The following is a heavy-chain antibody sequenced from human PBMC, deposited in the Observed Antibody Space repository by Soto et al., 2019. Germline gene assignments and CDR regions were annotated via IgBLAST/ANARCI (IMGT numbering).Heavy chain of an antibody. CDR1: GFTFSSYG. CDR2: IWYDGSNK. D-gene: IGHD1-26*01. CDR3: AREYSGSYWYYYYYGMDV. V-gene: IGHV3-33*01. Sequence: GGSLRLSCAASGFTFSSYGRHWVRQAPGKGLEWVAVIWYDGSNKYYADSVKGRFTISRDNSKNTLYLQMNSLRAEDTAVYYCAREYSGSYWYYYYYGMDVWGQGTTVTVSS. J-gene: IGHJ6*02.